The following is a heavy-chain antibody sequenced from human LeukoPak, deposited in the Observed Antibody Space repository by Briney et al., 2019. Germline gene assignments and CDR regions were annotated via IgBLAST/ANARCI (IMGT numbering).Heavy chain of an antibody. CDR3: AELGITMIGGV. D-gene: IGHD3-10*02. V-gene: IGHV3-48*03. Sequence: GGSLRLSCAASGFTFSTYAMHWVRQAPGKGLEGVSYISSSGSTIYYADSVKGRFTISRDNAKNSLYLQMNSLRAEDTAVYYCAELGITMIGGVWGKGTTVTISS. CDR1: GFTFSTYA. J-gene: IGHJ6*04. CDR2: ISSSGSTI.